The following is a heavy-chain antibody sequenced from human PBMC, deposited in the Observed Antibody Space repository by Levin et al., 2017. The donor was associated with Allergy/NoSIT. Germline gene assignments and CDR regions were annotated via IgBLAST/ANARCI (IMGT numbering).Heavy chain of an antibody. CDR3: ARGSPYYYDSSGQSSIWYFDL. J-gene: IGHJ2*01. CDR1: GYTFTSYG. Sequence: GESLKISCKASGYTFTSYGISWVRQAPGQGLEWMGWISAYNGNTNYAQKLQGRVTMTTDTSTSTAYMELRSLRSDDTAVYYCARGSPYYYDSSGQSSIWYFDLWGRGTLVTVSS. D-gene: IGHD3-22*01. V-gene: IGHV1-18*01. CDR2: ISAYNGNT.